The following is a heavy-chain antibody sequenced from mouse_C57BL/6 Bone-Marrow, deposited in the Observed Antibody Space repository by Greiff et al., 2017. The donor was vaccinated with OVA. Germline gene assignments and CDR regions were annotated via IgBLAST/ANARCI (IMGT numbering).Heavy chain of an antibody. CDR2: IYPGSGNT. CDR1: GYTFTDYY. CDR3: ARRGIYYYGIWYFDV. J-gene: IGHJ1*03. D-gene: IGHD1-1*01. Sequence: QVQLKESGAELVRPGASVKLSCKASGYTFTDYYINWVKQRPGQGLEWIARIYPGSGNTYYNEKFKGKATLTADKSSSTAYMQLSRLTSEDSAVYFCARRGIYYYGIWYFDVWGTGTTVTVSS. V-gene: IGHV1-76*01.